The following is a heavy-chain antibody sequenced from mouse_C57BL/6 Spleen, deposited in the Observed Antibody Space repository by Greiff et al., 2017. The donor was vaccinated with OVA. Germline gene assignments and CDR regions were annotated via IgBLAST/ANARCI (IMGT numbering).Heavy chain of an antibody. CDR1: GYSFTGYY. Sequence: EVQLQQSGPELVKPGASVKLSCKASGYSFTGYYMSWVKQSPEKSLEWIGEINPSTGGTTYNQKFKAKATLTVDKSSSTAYMQLKSLTSEDSAVYYCARGPAWFAYWGKGTLVTVSA. CDR3: ARGPAWFAY. J-gene: IGHJ3*01. V-gene: IGHV1-42*01. CDR2: INPSTGGT.